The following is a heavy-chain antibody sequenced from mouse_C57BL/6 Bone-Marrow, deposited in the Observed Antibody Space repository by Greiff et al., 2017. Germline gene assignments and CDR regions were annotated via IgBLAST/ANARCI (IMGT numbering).Heavy chain of an antibody. CDR1: GYTFTSYW. D-gene: IGHD3-2*02. CDR2: IHPNSGST. CDR3: ARHSSGYVNAMDY. V-gene: IGHV1-64*01. J-gene: IGHJ4*01. Sequence: QVQLQQPGAELVKPGASVKLSCKASGYTFTSYWMHWVKQRPGQGLEWIGMIHPNSGSTNYNEKFKSKATLTVDKSSSTAYMQLSSLTSEDSAVYYCARHSSGYVNAMDYWGQGTSVTVAS.